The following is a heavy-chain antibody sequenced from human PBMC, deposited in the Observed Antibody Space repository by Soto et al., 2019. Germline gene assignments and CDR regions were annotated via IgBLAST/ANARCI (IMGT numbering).Heavy chain of an antibody. J-gene: IGHJ4*02. D-gene: IGHD3-3*01. CDR2: IYYSGST. CDR1: GGSISSSSYY. Sequence: SETLSLTCTVSGGSISSSSYYWGWIRQPPGKGLEWIGSIYYSGSTYYNPSLKSRVTISVDTSKNQFSLKLSSVTAADTAVYYCARTYYDFWSGYQFDYWGQGTLVTVSS. CDR3: ARTYYDFWSGYQFDY. V-gene: IGHV4-39*01.